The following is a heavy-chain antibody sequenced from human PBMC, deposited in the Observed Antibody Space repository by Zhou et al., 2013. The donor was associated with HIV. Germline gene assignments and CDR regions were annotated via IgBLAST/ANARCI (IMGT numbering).Heavy chain of an antibody. CDR1: GYRFTSYD. D-gene: IGHD3-22*01. Sequence: QVQLVQSGAEVKKPGTSVKVSCKASGYRFTSYDINWVRQATGQGLEWMGWMNPTSGNSGYSQKFQGRFTMKRNTSISTAYMELSSLRSDDTAVYYCARGCYYDNRGYYKGWDQAGYDAFDVWGQGDNAHRLF. CDR3: ARGCYYDNRGYYKGWDQAGYDAFDV. V-gene: IGHV1-8*02. J-gene: IGHJ3*01. CDR2: MNPTSGNS.